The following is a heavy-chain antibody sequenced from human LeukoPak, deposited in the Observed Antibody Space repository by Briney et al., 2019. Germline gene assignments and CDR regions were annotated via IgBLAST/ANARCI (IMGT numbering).Heavy chain of an antibody. CDR1: GYTFTSYG. CDR2: ISAYNGNT. J-gene: IGHJ6*02. Sequence: ASVKVSCKASGYTFTSYGISWVRQAPGQGLEWMGWISAYNGNTNYAQKLQGRVTMTTDTSTSTAYMELRSLRPDDTAVYYCARDSAQQLVRYGMDVWGQGTTVTVSS. D-gene: IGHD6-13*01. CDR3: ARDSAQQLVRYGMDV. V-gene: IGHV1-18*01.